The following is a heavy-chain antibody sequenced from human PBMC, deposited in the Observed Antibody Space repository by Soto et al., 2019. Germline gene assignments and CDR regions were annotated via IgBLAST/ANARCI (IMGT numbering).Heavy chain of an antibody. Sequence: QVQLLQSGAEVREAGASVKVSCKASGFTFTGYYIHWVRQAPGQGLEWMGWIKSNGGDPKYAQKFQDRVTMTRDTSMNTVYMELSSLRSDDSAVYYCARDERSYGERPFDHWGQGTLVTVSS. CDR2: IKSNGGDP. J-gene: IGHJ4*02. V-gene: IGHV1-2*02. CDR3: ARDERSYGERPFDH. CDR1: GFTFTGYY. D-gene: IGHD3-16*01.